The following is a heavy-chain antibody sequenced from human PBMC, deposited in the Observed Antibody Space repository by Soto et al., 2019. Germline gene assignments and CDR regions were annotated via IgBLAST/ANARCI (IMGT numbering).Heavy chain of an antibody. Sequence: SETLSLTCTVSGSSINSSGYYWGWIRQPPGKGLEWIGSMFYGVSTHYNPSLKSRVTVSVDTSKNQLSLNLRSVTAADTAVYYCARLPSRHLVDYWGQGTLVTVSS. CDR1: GSSINSSGYY. J-gene: IGHJ4*01. V-gene: IGHV4-39*01. CDR2: MFYGVST. CDR3: ARLPSRHLVDY. D-gene: IGHD3-3*02.